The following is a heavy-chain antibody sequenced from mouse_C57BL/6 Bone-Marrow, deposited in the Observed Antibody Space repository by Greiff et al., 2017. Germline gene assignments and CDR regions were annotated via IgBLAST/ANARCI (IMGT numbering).Heavy chain of an antibody. CDR3: ASQAWFAY. Sequence: EVKLMESGGGLVKPGGSLKLSCAASGFTISSYTMSWVRQTPEKRLEWVATISGGGGDTYYPASVKGRFTISGDNAYNTLYLQMSRLRSEDTAVYYCASQAWFAYWGQGTLVTVSA. CDR1: GFTISSYT. CDR2: ISGGGGDT. J-gene: IGHJ3*01. V-gene: IGHV5-9*04.